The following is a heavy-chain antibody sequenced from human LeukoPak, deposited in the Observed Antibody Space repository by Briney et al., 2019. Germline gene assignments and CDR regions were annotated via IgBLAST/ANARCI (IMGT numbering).Heavy chain of an antibody. V-gene: IGHV3-33*01. Sequence: GGSLRLSCAASGFTFSSYGMHWVRQAPGKGLEWVAVILYDRSNKYYADSVKGRFTISRDNSKNTLYLQMNSLRAEDTAVYYCATDPGYCSGGSCSGYYYYGMDVWGQGTTVTVSS. CDR2: ILYDRSNK. J-gene: IGHJ6*02. CDR3: ATDPGYCSGGSCSGYYYYGMDV. D-gene: IGHD2-15*01. CDR1: GFTFSSYG.